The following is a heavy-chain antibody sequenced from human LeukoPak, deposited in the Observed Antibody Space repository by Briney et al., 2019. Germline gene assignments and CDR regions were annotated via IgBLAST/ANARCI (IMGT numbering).Heavy chain of an antibody. CDR1: GFTFSTYV. CDR3: AKGNWGSFDY. J-gene: IGHJ4*02. D-gene: IGHD7-27*01. CDR2: ISGSGGST. Sequence: GGSLRLSCAASGFTFSTYVMSWVRQAPGKGLEWVSSISGSGGSTYYADSVKGRFTISRDNSKNTLYLQMNSLRAEDTAVYYCAKGNWGSFDYWGQGTLVTVSS. V-gene: IGHV3-23*01.